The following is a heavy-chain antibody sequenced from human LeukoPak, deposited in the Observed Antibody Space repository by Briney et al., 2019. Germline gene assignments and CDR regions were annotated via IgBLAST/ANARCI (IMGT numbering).Heavy chain of an antibody. D-gene: IGHD6-13*01. V-gene: IGHV4-34*01. Sequence: SETLSLTCAVYGGSFSGYYWSWIRQPPGKGLEWVGSVHYSGNTFYNPSLKSRVTISLDTSKNHFSLKVHSVTAADTAVYYCAREDDTIADNTFDIWGQGTVVTVSS. CDR3: AREDDTIADNTFDI. CDR1: GGSFSGYY. J-gene: IGHJ3*02. CDR2: VHYSGNT.